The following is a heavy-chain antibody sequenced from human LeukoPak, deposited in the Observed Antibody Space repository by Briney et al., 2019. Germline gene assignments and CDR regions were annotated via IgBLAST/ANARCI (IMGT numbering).Heavy chain of an antibody. V-gene: IGHV3-33*01. CDR1: RFTLSTFG. CDR2: IQSDGSKQ. J-gene: IGHJ5*02. Sequence: GGSLRLSCATARFTLSTFGIHWVRQTPGKGLEWAAAIQSDGSKQYYGDSVKGRFTISRDSSKNTVYLQMNSLRDEDTAVYCARDVDTSSHSSQLDPWGQGTLVTVSS. D-gene: IGHD5-18*01. CDR3: ARDVDTSSHSSQLDP.